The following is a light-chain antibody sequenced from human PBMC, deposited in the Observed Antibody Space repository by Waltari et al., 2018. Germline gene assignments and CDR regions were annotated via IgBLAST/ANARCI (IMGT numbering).Light chain of an antibody. V-gene: IGKV2-30*01. CDR1: QSFVYSDGNIY. J-gene: IGKJ2*03. CDR2: KVS. CDR3: MQGTNWPQS. Sequence: DVVMTQSPLSLPVTLGQPASISCRSSQSFVYSDGNIYLNWFQQRPGQSPRRLIYKVSRRDSGVPGRFSGSGSGTDFTLRISRVEAEDVGLYFCMQGTNWPQSFGQGTKLEIK.